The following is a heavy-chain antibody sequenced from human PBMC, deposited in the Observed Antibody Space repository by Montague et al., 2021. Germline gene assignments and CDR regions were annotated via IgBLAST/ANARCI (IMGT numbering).Heavy chain of an antibody. D-gene: IGHD6-6*01. Sequence: SETLSLTCTISGGSIRSYYWNWIRQPPGKGLEWIGYIYYSGSTNYNPSLKSRVNISLDTSYYQFSLNLRSVTAADTAVYYCARALAARWWFDPWGQGTLVTVSS. CDR3: ARALAARWWFDP. CDR1: GGSIRSYY. J-gene: IGHJ5*02. CDR2: IYYSGST. V-gene: IGHV4-59*01.